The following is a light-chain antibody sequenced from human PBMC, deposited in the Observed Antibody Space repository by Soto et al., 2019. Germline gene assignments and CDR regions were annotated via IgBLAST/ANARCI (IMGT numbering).Light chain of an antibody. CDR1: QSVSSSY. CDR2: GAS. V-gene: IGKV3-15*01. J-gene: IGKJ1*01. CDR3: EQYNNWPQT. Sequence: EIVLTQSPGTLSLSPGERATLSCRASQSVSSSYLAWYQQKPGQAPRPLIYGASSRATGIPARFSGSGSWTEFTLTISSLQSEDFAVYYCEQYNNWPQTFGQGTKVDIK.